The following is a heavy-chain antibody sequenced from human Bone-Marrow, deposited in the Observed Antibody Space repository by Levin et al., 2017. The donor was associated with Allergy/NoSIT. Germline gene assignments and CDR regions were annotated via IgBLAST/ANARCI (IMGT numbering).Heavy chain of an antibody. J-gene: IGHJ3*02. CDR3: ARHYSGYDLDGDHFRFDI. CDR2: INWNGGST. Sequence: RPGGSLRLSCAASGFTFDDYGMSWVRQAPGKGLEWVSGINWNGGSTGYADSVKGRFTISRDNAKNSLYLQMNSLRAEDTALYYCARHYSGYDLDGDHFRFDIWGQGTMVTVSS. V-gene: IGHV3-20*04. CDR1: GFTFDDYG. D-gene: IGHD5-12*01.